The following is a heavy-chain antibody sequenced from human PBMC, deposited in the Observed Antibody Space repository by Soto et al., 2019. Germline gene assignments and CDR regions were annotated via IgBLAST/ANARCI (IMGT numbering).Heavy chain of an antibody. Sequence: GGSLRLSCSASGFTFSSHAMYWVRQAPGKGLECVSVVSNTGGNTFYADSVKGRFTISRDNFKDTLYLQMSSLRTEDTAVYYCVKGLLSEIFTPLDSWGQGTLVTVSS. J-gene: IGHJ4*02. D-gene: IGHD3-3*01. CDR2: VSNTGGNT. V-gene: IGHV3-64D*08. CDR3: VKGLLSEIFTPLDS. CDR1: GFTFSSHA.